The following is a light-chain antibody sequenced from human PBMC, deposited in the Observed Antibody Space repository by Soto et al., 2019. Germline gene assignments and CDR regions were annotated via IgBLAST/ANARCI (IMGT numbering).Light chain of an antibody. CDR3: QHYDGSPRT. V-gene: IGKV3-20*01. J-gene: IGKJ2*01. Sequence: ETVLTQSPGTVSLSPGERATLSCRTSQSVNRNYLAWYQQKPGQAPRLLIYGVFNRATGIPDRFRGSGSGTDFTLTISGLEPEDSAVYYCQHYDGSPRTFGQGTKLEIK. CDR2: GVF. CDR1: QSVNRNY.